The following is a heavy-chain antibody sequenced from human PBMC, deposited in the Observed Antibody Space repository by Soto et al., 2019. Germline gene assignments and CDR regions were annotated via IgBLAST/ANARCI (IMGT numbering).Heavy chain of an antibody. Sequence: GASVKVSCKASGYTFTGYYMHWVRQAPGQGLEWMGWINPNSGGTNYAQKFQGWVTMTRDTSIRTAYMELSRLRSDDTAVYYCARCRHVDDGSPYYLDYRAQRTLVTVS. J-gene: IGHJ4*02. CDR2: INPNSGGT. CDR1: GYTFTGYY. CDR3: ARCRHVDDGSPYYLDY. D-gene: IGHD3-22*01. V-gene: IGHV1-2*04.